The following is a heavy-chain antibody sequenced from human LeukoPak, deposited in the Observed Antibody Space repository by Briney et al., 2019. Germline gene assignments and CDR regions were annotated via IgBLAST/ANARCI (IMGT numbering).Heavy chain of an antibody. CDR3: ARLGYCSSTSCYSSMEYYYYMDV. Sequence: SETLSLTCAVYGGSFSGYYWSWIRQPPGKGLEWIGEINHSGSTNYNPSLKSRVNISVDTSKNQFFLKLSSVAAAATAVYYCARLGYCSSTSCYSSMEYYYYMDVWGKGTTVTVSS. D-gene: IGHD2-2*02. CDR2: INHSGST. V-gene: IGHV4-34*01. J-gene: IGHJ6*03. CDR1: GGSFSGYY.